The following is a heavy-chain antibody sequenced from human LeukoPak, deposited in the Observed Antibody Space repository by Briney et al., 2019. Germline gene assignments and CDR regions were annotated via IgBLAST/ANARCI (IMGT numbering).Heavy chain of an antibody. CDR2: IYYSGST. J-gene: IGHJ3*02. D-gene: IGHD5/OR15-5a*01. V-gene: IGHV4-59*08. Sequence: SETLSLTCSVSGDSINNYYWNWIRQPPGKGLEWIGYIYYSGSTRYNPSLQSRVTMSIGTSKTQFSLKLDSVTAADTAVYYCARRLRLKNPGGYAFDIWGQGTVVTVSS. CDR3: ARRLRLKNPGGYAFDI. CDR1: GDSINNYY.